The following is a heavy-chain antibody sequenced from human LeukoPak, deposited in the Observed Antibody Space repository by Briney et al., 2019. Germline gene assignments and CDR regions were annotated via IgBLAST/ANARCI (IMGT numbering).Heavy chain of an antibody. Sequence: ASVKVSCKASGYTFTGYYMHWVRQAPGQGLEWMGWINPNSGGKNYAQKFRGRVTMTRDTSITTAYMELSSLRFDDTAMYYCARVGRWELPQKYYYGMDVWGQGTTVTVSS. CDR1: GYTFTGYY. CDR3: ARVGRWELPQKYYYGMDV. CDR2: INPNSGGK. J-gene: IGHJ6*02. V-gene: IGHV1-2*02. D-gene: IGHD1-26*01.